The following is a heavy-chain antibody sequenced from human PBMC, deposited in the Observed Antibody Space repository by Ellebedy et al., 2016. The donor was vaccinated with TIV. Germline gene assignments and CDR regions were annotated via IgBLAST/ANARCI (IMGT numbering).Heavy chain of an antibody. J-gene: IGHJ4*02. D-gene: IGHD2-21*01. CDR3: ASGCGGDCFDY. CDR1: GYTFTGYY. CDR2: INPNSGGT. Sequence: ASVKVSCXASGYTFTGYYIHWVRQAPGQGLEWMGWINPNSGGTNYAQKLQGRVTMTTDTFTSTAYMELRSLRSDDTAVYYCASGCGGDCFDYWGQGTLVTVSS. V-gene: IGHV1-2*02.